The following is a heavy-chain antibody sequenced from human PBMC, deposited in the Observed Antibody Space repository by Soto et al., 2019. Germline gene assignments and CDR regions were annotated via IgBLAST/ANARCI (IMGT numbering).Heavy chain of an antibody. CDR3: ARGRIVVVPAALKGGYYFDY. CDR2: INHSGST. CDR1: GGSFSGYY. D-gene: IGHD2-2*01. V-gene: IGHV4-34*01. Sequence: QVQLQQWGAGLLKPSETLSLTCAVYGGSFSGYYWSWIRQPPGKGQEWIGEINHSGSTNYNPSLKSRVTISVDTSKNQFSLKLSSVTAADTAVYYCARGRIVVVPAALKGGYYFDYWGQGTLVTVSS. J-gene: IGHJ4*02.